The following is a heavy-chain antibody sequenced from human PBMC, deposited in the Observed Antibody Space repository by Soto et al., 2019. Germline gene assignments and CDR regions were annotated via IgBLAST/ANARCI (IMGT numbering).Heavy chain of an antibody. CDR3: AREGSCANYVCLPDY. J-gene: IGHJ4*02. CDR2: IDYNSNYM. D-gene: IGHD2-8*01. CDR1: GFTFSYSS. Sequence: PGGSLRLSCAASGFTFSYSSMAWVRQAPGKGLEWVSSIDYNSNYMFHADSVRGRFTISRDNARNSLYLQMHSLRVEDTAVYYCAREGSCANYVCLPDYWGQGTLVTVSS. V-gene: IGHV3-21*01.